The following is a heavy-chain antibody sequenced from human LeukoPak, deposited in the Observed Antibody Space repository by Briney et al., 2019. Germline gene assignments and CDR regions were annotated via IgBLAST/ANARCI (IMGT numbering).Heavy chain of an antibody. Sequence: GGSLRLSCTTSGLTFSTSGFNWVRQAPGKGLEWVASIGPTGFDRYHADSTKGRFTISRDNANNFLYLQMDSLRAEDTAVYYCATETNGRHYDYWGPGTLLTVSS. CDR1: GLTFSTSG. CDR3: ATETNGRHYDY. D-gene: IGHD1-14*01. CDR2: IGPTGFDR. J-gene: IGHJ4*02. V-gene: IGHV3-21*06.